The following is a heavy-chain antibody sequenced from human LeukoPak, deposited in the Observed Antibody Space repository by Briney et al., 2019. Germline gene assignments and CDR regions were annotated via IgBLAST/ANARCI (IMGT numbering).Heavy chain of an antibody. CDR1: GFTFSNYG. CDR2: VSGSGANT. CDR3: ARLQPLVIPAAKLGFDY. V-gene: IGHV3-23*01. Sequence: GGSLRLPCAASGFTFSNYGMGWVRQTPGKGLEWLSSVSGSGANTYYADSVKGRFTISRDNSRDRIYLQMNSLRTDDTAVYYCARLQPLVIPAAKLGFDYWGQGTLVTVSS. D-gene: IGHD2-2*01. J-gene: IGHJ4*02.